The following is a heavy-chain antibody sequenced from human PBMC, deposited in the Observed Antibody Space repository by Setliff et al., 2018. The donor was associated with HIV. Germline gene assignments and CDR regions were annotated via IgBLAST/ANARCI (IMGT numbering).Heavy chain of an antibody. CDR3: ARGNFGAAIRLQAFDL. D-gene: IGHD3-3*01. CDR2: ISSSGSYI. J-gene: IGHJ3*01. CDR1: GFTFIDYA. Sequence: PGGSLRLSCAASGFTFIDYALNWVRQSPGKGLEWVSSISSSGSYIHYADSVKGRFTISRDNAKNSLYLQMNSLRAEDTAVYYCARGNFGAAIRLQAFDLWGRGTKVTVSS. V-gene: IGHV3-21*06.